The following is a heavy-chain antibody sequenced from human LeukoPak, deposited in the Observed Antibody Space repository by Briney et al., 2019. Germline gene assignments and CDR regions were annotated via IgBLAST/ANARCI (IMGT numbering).Heavy chain of an antibody. CDR3: GDLGSAGTDH. CDR1: GFTFSPHY. V-gene: IGHV3-72*01. Sequence: RGCLRLSCAASGFTFSPHYMGWVRQSPRQGLEWVGLIRNKANGYTTIYAASVKGRFTISRDDSKNSVYLQMDSLKTEDTAVYYCGDLGSAGTDHWGQGTLVTVSS. J-gene: IGHJ4*02. CDR2: IRNKANGYTT. D-gene: IGHD3-10*01.